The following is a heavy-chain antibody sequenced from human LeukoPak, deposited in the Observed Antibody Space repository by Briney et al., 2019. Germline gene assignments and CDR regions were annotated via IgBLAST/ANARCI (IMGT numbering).Heavy chain of an antibody. V-gene: IGHV4-39*01. CDR3: ARVPLVPAATEYFQH. Sequence: PSETLSLTCTVSGGSISSSSYYWGWIRQPPGKGLEWIGSIYYSGSTYYNPSLKSRVTISVDTSKNQFSLKLSSVPAADTAVYYCARVPLVPAATEYFQHWGQGTLVTVSS. J-gene: IGHJ1*01. CDR1: GGSISSSSYY. CDR2: IYYSGST. D-gene: IGHD2-2*01.